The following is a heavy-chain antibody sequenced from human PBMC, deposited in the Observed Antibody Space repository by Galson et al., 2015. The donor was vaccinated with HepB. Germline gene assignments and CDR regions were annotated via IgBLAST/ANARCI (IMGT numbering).Heavy chain of an antibody. Sequence: SLRLSCAASGFILSSYSINWVRQAPGKGLEWVSVITGDGGNKYYPDSVKGRFTISRDNSKNTVYLQMDSLRAEDTAVYYCAKDGRGGGGWSKFDYWGQGTLVTVSS. D-gene: IGHD6-19*01. CDR3: AKDGRGGGGWSKFDY. J-gene: IGHJ4*02. V-gene: IGHV3-23*01. CDR1: GFILSSYS. CDR2: ITGDGGNK.